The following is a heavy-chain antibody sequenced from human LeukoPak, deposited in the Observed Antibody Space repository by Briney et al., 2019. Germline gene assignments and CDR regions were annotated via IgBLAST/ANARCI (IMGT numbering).Heavy chain of an antibody. CDR3: ARETVGLDY. D-gene: IGHD4-23*01. CDR2: LSDCTTTI. J-gene: IGHJ4*02. CDR1: GFTFSNYK. Sequence: SGGSLRLSCAASGFTFSNYKLKWVRQAAGKGGASLSYLSDCTTTIYYAHSVRGRFPLSSDHATNSLYLQLNSLRAEYTALYYCARETVGLDYWGQGTLVTVSS. V-gene: IGHV3-48*01.